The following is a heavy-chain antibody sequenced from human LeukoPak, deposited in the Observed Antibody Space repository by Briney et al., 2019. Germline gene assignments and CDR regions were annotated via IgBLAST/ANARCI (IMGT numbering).Heavy chain of an antibody. CDR3: AGVGGYRGYMDV. D-gene: IGHD5-18*01. CDR2: IYYSGST. J-gene: IGHJ6*03. Sequence: SETLSLTCTVSGGSISSYYWSWIRQPPGKGLEWIGYIYYSGSTNYNPSLKSRVTISVDTSKNQFSLKLSSVTAADTAVYYCAGVGGYRGYMDVWGKGTTVTVSS. CDR1: GGSISSYY. V-gene: IGHV4-59*01.